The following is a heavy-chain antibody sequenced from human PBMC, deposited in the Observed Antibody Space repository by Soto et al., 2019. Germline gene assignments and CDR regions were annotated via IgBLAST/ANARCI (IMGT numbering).Heavy chain of an antibody. CDR3: ARDISGVGRYYYYYYYMDV. CDR2: IIPIFGTA. D-gene: IGHD1-20*01. CDR1: AGACRTYA. V-gene: IGHV1-69*01. Sequence: SCRSSAGACRTYAISWVRQARRQGFVWMGGIIPIFGTANYAQKFQGRVTITADESTSTAYMELSSLRSDDTAVYYCARDISGVGRYYYYYYYMDVWGKGTTVTVSS. J-gene: IGHJ6*03.